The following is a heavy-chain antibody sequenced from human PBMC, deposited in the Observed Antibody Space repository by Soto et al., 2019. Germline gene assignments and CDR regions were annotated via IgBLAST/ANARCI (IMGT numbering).Heavy chain of an antibody. CDR1: GYTFTSYD. J-gene: IGHJ6*02. CDR2: MNPNSGNT. CDR3: ARGSVYDILTGYQTSNGMDV. Sequence: QVQLVQSGAEVKKPGASVKVSCKASGYTFTSYDINWVRQATGQGLEWMGWMNPNSGNTGYAQKFQGRVTMTSNTSISTAYMELSSLRSEDTAVYYCARGSVYDILTGYQTSNGMDVWGQGTTVTVSS. V-gene: IGHV1-8*01. D-gene: IGHD3-9*01.